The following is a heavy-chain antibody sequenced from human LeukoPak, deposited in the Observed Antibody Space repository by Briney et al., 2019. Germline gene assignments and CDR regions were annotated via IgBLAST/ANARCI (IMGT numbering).Heavy chain of an antibody. V-gene: IGHV1-2*02. D-gene: IGHD5-24*01. CDR1: AYTFIGNY. Sequence: GASVKVSCKASAYTFIGNYMHWVRQAPGQGLEWMGWINPNSGGTNYAQKFQGRVTMTRDTSISTAYMELSRLRSDDTAVYYCARDPVELATTEYDYWGQGTLVTVSS. J-gene: IGHJ4*02. CDR2: INPNSGGT. CDR3: ARDPVELATTEYDY.